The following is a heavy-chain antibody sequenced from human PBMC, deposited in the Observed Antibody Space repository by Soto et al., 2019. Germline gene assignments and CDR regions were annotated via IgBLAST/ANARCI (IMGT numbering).Heavy chain of an antibody. J-gene: IGHJ6*02. CDR3: ARLPRVVVAATNHYYYGMDV. V-gene: IGHV4-31*03. Sequence: QVQLQESGPGLVKPSQTLSLTCTVSGGSISSGGYYWSWIRQHPGKGLEWIGYIYYSGSTYYNPSLKSRVTISVDTYKNQFSLKVSSVTAADTAVYYCARLPRVVVAATNHYYYGMDVWGQGTTVTVSS. CDR2: IYYSGST. CDR1: GGSISSGGYY. D-gene: IGHD2-15*01.